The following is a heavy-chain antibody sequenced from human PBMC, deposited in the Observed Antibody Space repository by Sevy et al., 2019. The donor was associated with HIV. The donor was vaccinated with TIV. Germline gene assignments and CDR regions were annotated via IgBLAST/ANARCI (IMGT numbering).Heavy chain of an antibody. J-gene: IGHJ6*03. CDR2: IQEDGSGK. CDR1: GFTFSKYW. D-gene: IGHD4-17*01. V-gene: IGHV3-7*01. Sequence: GGSLRLSCAASGFTFSKYWMSWVRQAPGKGLEWVANIQEDGSGKYYVDAVKGRFTISTDNAKNSLYLQMNSLRAEDTAVYYCATDPFSVTSSNDYMDVWGKGTTVTVSS. CDR3: ATDPFSVTSSNDYMDV.